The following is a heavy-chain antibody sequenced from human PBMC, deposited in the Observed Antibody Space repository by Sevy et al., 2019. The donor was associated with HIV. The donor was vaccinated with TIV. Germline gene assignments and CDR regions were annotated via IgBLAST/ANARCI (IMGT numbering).Heavy chain of an antibody. CDR2: IRSKAGGGTT. J-gene: IGHJ4*02. CDR1: GFTFSNAW. V-gene: IGHV3-15*01. Sequence: GGSLRLSCAASGFTFSNAWMSWVRQSPGKGLEWVGRIRSKAGGGTTDYATIVKGKFTISRDDSRDILYLQLNSLETEDTAVYYCTTDHRRDGIVVVPFEFWGQGTLVTVSS. D-gene: IGHD2-15*01. CDR3: TTDHRRDGIVVVPFEF.